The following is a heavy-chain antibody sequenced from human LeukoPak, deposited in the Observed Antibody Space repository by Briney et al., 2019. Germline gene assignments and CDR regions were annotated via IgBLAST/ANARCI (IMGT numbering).Heavy chain of an antibody. V-gene: IGHV3-48*01. J-gene: IGHJ4*02. CDR1: GFTFSSYG. CDR3: VRDNPRCCGVVPANIDDY. CDR2: ISRNSRTT. D-gene: IGHD2-15*01. Sequence: GGSLRLSCAASGFTFSSYGMHWVRQAPGKGLEWVSFISRNSRTTYYADSVKGRFTISRDNAKNSLYLQMNSLRAEDTAVYYCVRDNPRCCGVVPANIDDYWGQGTLVTVSS.